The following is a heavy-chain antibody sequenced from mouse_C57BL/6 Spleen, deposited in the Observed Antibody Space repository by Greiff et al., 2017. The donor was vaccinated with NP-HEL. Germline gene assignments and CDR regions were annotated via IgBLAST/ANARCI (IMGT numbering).Heavy chain of an antibody. V-gene: IGHV1-69*01. CDR2: IDPSDSYT. Sequence: QVQLQQPGAELVMPGASVKLSCKASGYTFTSYWMHWVKQRPGQGLEWIGEIDPSDSYTNYNQKFKGKSTLTVDKSSSTAYMQLSSLTSEDSAVYYCARSKTAQAFDYWGQGTTLTVSS. CDR3: ARSKTAQAFDY. D-gene: IGHD3-2*02. CDR1: GYTFTSYW. J-gene: IGHJ2*01.